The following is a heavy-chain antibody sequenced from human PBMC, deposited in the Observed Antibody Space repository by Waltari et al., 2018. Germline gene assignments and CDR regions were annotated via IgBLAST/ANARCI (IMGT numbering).Heavy chain of an antibody. CDR3: ARELNYDILSGESIGYGMDV. D-gene: IGHD3-9*01. V-gene: IGHV1-18*01. CDR2: VTGYNGDT. CDR1: GSVFTSYV. Sequence: QAQLVQSGTEMKKPGASVKVTCKAPGSVFTSYVIRWVRQAPGQGPEWMGWVTGYNGDTNYAQKFQGRVTLTTDTSTSTAYMELRSLRSDDTAVYYCARELNYDILSGESIGYGMDVWGQGTTVTVSS. J-gene: IGHJ6*02.